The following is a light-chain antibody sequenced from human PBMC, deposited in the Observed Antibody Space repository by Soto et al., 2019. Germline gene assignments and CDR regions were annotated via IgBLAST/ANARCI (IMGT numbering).Light chain of an antibody. J-gene: IGLJ2*01. CDR3: AAWDDSLSGHVV. V-gene: IGLV1-47*01. CDR2: RNN. CDR1: SSNIGSKY. Sequence: QSVLTQPPSASGTPGQRVTISCSGSSSNIGSKYVYWYQQLPGTAPELLIYRNNQRPSGVPDRFSGSKSGTSASLAISGLGSEDEADYYCAAWDDSLSGHVVFGGGTKVTV.